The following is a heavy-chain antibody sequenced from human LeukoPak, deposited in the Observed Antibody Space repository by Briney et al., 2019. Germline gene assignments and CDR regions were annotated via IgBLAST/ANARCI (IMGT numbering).Heavy chain of an antibody. J-gene: IGHJ4*02. D-gene: IGHD3-10*01. CDR3: AKDIFTMVRGVVDY. Sequence: GRSLRLSCAASGFTFISYAMSWVRQAPGKGLEWVSGISWNSGSIGYADSVKGRFTISRDNAKNSLYLQMNSLRAEDTALYYCAKDIFTMVRGVVDYWGQGTLVTVSS. V-gene: IGHV3-9*01. CDR1: GFTFISYA. CDR2: ISWNSGSI.